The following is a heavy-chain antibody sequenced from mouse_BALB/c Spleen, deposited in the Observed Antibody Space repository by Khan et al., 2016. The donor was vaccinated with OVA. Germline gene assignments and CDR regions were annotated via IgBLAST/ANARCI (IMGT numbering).Heavy chain of an antibody. Sequence: EVQLVESGGGLVKPGGSLKLSCAASGFTFSDYYMYWVRQTPEKRLEWVATISDGGTYTYYPDSVKGRFTISRDNAKNNLYLQMRSLKSEDTAVYDCARGGYGAFAFWGQGTLLTVSA. J-gene: IGHJ3*01. V-gene: IGHV5-4*02. CDR1: GFTFSDYY. CDR2: ISDGGTYT. D-gene: IGHD2-14*01. CDR3: ARGGYGAFAF.